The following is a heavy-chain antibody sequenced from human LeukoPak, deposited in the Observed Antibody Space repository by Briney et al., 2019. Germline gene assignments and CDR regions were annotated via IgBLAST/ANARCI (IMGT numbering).Heavy chain of an antibody. CDR2: IYPGDSDT. Sequence: KSGESLKISCKGSGYSLTSYWIGWVRQMPGKGLEWMGIIYPGDSDTRCSPSFQGQVTISADKSISTAYLQWSSPKASDTAMYYCARTPQVPAAAHFDYWGQGTLVTVSS. CDR1: GYSLTSYW. D-gene: IGHD2-2*01. CDR3: ARTPQVPAAAHFDY. J-gene: IGHJ4*02. V-gene: IGHV5-51*01.